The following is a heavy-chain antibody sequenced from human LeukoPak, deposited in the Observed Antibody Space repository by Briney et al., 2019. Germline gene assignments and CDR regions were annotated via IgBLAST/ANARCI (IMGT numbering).Heavy chain of an antibody. CDR2: IRYDGSNK. Sequence: GGSLRLSCAASGFTFSSYGMHWVRQAPGKGLEWVAFIRYDGSNKYYADSVKGRFTISRDNSKNTLYLQMNSLRTEDTAVYYCVKVLRGRWFGELFPFDHWGQGALVTVST. D-gene: IGHD3-10*01. J-gene: IGHJ4*02. CDR1: GFTFSSYG. V-gene: IGHV3-30*02. CDR3: VKVLRGRWFGELFPFDH.